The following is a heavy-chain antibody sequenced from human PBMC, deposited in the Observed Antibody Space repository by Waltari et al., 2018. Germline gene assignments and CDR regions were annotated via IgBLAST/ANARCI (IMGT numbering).Heavy chain of an antibody. D-gene: IGHD6-6*01. CDR1: GGTFSSYA. CDR3: ATNPSSIAAQRPPHY. J-gene: IGHJ4*02. CDR2: IIPIFGTA. V-gene: IGHV1-69*14. Sequence: QVQLVQSGAEVKKPGSSVKVSCKASGGTFSSYATSRVRPAPGQGLEWMGGIIPIFGTANYAQKFQGRVTITADKSTSTAYMELSSLRSEDTAVYYCATNPSSIAAQRPPHYWGQGTLVTVSS.